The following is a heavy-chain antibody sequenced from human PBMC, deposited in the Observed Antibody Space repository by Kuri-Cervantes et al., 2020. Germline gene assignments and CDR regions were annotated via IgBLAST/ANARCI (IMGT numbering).Heavy chain of an antibody. CDR3: ARGQWAGITMVREVIVRGYYFDY. J-gene: IGHJ4*02. CDR1: GESFNGISGYY. V-gene: IGHV4-34*01. Sequence: SQTLSLTCAVYGESFNGISGYYLNWIRQSPGKGLEWIGEINYRGSTDYNPSLKSRLTISVDTSKNQFSLKLRSVTAADTAVYYCARGQWAGITMVREVIVRGYYFDYWGQGTLVTVSS. D-gene: IGHD3-10*01. CDR2: INYRGST.